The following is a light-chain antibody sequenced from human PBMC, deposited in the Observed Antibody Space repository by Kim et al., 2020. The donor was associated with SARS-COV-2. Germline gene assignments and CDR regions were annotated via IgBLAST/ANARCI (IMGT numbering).Light chain of an antibody. J-gene: IGKJ2*01. CDR3: QQYGSSPYT. V-gene: IGKV3-20*01. CDR1: QSVSSNY. CDR2: GAS. Sequence: LSPGERATLSCRASQSVSSNYLAWYQQKPAQAPRLLIYGASSRATGIPDRFSGSGSGTDFTLTISRLEAEDFTVYYCQQYGSSPYTFGQGTKLEI.